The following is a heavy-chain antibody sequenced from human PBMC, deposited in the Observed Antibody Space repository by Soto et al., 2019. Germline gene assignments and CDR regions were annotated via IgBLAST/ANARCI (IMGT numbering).Heavy chain of an antibody. J-gene: IGHJ5*01. CDR1: GCSVRAPYW. CDR2: VHISGHS. Sequence: QLHLQESGPGLGAPSRTLSITCTLSGCSVRAPYWWNWVSQSPAKGLEWIAEVHISGHSNYNPYLSSRVSVSIDSSKKEFSMHLNSVTAADTAIYDCARVRQGCSATNCYFDPWGQGTNVTIYS. V-gene: IGHV4-4*02. CDR3: ARVRQGCSATNCYFDP. D-gene: IGHD2-2*01.